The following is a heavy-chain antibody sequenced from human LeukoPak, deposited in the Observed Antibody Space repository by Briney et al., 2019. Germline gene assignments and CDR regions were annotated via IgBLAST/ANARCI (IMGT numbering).Heavy chain of an antibody. Sequence: SETLSLTCTVSGGSIISSSYYWGWIRQYPRKGLEWIGSIYYSGSTYYNPSLKSRVTISVDTSKNQFSLKLGSVTAADTAVYYCARYAVEYSGTYFDSWGQGSLVTVSS. CDR1: GGSIISSSYY. CDR2: IYYSGST. D-gene: IGHD1-26*01. CDR3: ARYAVEYSGTYFDS. J-gene: IGHJ4*02. V-gene: IGHV4-39*01.